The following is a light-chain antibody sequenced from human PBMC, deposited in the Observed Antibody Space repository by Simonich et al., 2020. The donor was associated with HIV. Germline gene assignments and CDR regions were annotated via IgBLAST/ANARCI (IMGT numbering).Light chain of an antibody. J-gene: IGLJ3*02. V-gene: IGLV2-14*03. CDR1: SSDVGGYNY. Sequence: QSALTQPASVSGSPGQSITISCTGTSSDVGGYNYVSWYQHHPGKAPKLMIYDVSQRPSGVSNRFSGTKSGNTASLTISGLQAEDEADYYCSSYTSSSTRVFGGGTKLTVL. CDR3: SSYTSSSTRV. CDR2: DVS.